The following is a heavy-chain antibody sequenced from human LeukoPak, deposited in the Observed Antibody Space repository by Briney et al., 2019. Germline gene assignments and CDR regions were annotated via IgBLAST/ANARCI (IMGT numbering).Heavy chain of an antibody. V-gene: IGHV3-33*06. CDR2: IWYDESNK. CDR3: AKDLADYYDSSGYWSIDY. J-gene: IGHJ4*02. D-gene: IGHD3-22*01. Sequence: GESLRLSCAASGFTFSSYGMHWVRQAPGKGLEWVAVIWYDESNKYYADSVKGRVTISRDNSKNTLYLQMNSLRAEDTAVYYCAKDLADYYDSSGYWSIDYWGQGTLVTVSS. CDR1: GFTFSSYG.